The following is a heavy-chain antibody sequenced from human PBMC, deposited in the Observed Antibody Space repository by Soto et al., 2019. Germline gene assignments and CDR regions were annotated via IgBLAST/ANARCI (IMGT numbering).Heavy chain of an antibody. CDR3: AKERTYCGGDCYLGALDY. J-gene: IGHJ4*02. D-gene: IGHD2-21*02. CDR1: VFSFRSYG. CDR2: ISYDGSNK. V-gene: IGHV3-30*18. Sequence: GWSLRLACASSVFSFRSYGMHRVRQAPGKGLEWVAVISYDGSNKYYADSVKGRFTISRDNSKNTLYLQMNSLRAEDTAVYYCAKERTYCGGDCYLGALDYWGQGTLVTVSS.